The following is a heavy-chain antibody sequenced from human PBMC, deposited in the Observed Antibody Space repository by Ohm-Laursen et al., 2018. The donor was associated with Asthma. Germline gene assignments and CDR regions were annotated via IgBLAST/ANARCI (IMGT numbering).Heavy chain of an antibody. CDR3: ARGVSTVTTESDY. Sequence: LRLSCAASGFTFSSYGMHWVRQAPGKGLEWVAVISYDGSNKYYADSVKGRFTISRDNSKNTLYLQMNSLRAEDTAVYYCARGVSTVTTESDYWGQGTLVTVSS. CDR1: GFTFSSYG. D-gene: IGHD4-17*01. J-gene: IGHJ4*02. V-gene: IGHV3-30*03. CDR2: ISYDGSNK.